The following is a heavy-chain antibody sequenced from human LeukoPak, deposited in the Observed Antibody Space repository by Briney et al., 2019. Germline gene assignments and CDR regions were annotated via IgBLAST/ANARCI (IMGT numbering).Heavy chain of an antibody. CDR2: IKQDGSEK. V-gene: IGHV3-7*01. Sequence: GGSLRLSCAASGFTFSSYWMSWVRQAPGKGLEWVANIKQDGSEKYYVDSVKGRFTISRDNAKNSLYLQMNSLRADDTAVYYCARFAAGGSYYYYMDVWGKGTTVTVSS. CDR1: GFTFSSYW. D-gene: IGHD6-25*01. J-gene: IGHJ6*03. CDR3: ARFAAGGSYYYYMDV.